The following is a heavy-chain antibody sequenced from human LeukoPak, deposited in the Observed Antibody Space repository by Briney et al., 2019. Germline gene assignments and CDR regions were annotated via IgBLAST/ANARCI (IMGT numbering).Heavy chain of an antibody. D-gene: IGHD2-15*01. CDR2: IIPIFGTA. Sequence: ASVKVSCKASGGTFSSYAISWVRQAPGQGLEWMGGIIPIFGTANYAQKFQGRVTITADESTSTAYMELSSLRSEDTAVYYCARDAGSPIVGVGYYYYGMDVWGKGTTVTVPS. J-gene: IGHJ6*04. V-gene: IGHV1-69*01. CDR3: ARDAGSPIVGVGYYYYGMDV. CDR1: GGTFSSYA.